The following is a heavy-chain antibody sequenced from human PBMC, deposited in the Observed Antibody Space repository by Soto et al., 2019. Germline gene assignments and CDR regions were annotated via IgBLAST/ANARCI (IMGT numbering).Heavy chain of an antibody. V-gene: IGHV1-69*13. J-gene: IGHJ6*02. Sequence: GASLKVSCKASGGTFSSYAISWVRQAPGQGLEWMGGIIPIFGTANYAQKFQGRVTITADESTSTAYMELSSLRSEDTAVYYCAKDDAIAARPPESYYYGMDVWGQGTTVTVSS. CDR1: GGTFSSYA. CDR2: IIPIFGTA. D-gene: IGHD6-6*01. CDR3: AKDDAIAARPPESYYYGMDV.